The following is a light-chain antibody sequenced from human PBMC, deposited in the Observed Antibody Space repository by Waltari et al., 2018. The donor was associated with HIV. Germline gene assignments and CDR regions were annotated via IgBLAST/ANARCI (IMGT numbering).Light chain of an antibody. CDR2: WAS. V-gene: IGKV4-1*01. CDR1: RTILYTSNNQNY. CDR3: QQYFATPPT. J-gene: IGKJ4*01. Sequence: DIVMTQSPDSLAVSLGERATIKCTSSRTILYTSNNQNYLAWYQQKPGQPPKLLIYWASTRQPGVPDRFSGSGSGTDFTLTISSLQAEDVAVYSCQQYFATPPTFGGGTKVEIK.